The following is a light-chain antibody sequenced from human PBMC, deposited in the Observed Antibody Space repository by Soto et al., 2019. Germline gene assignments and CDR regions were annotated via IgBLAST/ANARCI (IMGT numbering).Light chain of an antibody. CDR1: QSVSSY. CDR2: GAS. J-gene: IGKJ1*01. Sequence: EIVLTQSPATLSLSPGERATLSCRASQSVSSYLAWYQQKPGQAPRLLIYGASTRATGIPDRFSGSGSGTEFTLTINSLQSEDFAVYYCQKFDRWPWTFGQGTKVEIK. CDR3: QKFDRWPWT. V-gene: IGKV3-15*01.